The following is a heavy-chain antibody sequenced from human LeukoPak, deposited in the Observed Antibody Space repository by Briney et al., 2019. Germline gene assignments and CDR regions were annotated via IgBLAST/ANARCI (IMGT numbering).Heavy chain of an antibody. CDR2: IYYSGST. CDR1: GGSISISRYY. Sequence: MPSETLSLTCTLSGGSISISRYYWGWIRQPAWRVLEWIGTIYYSGSTYYNPSFTIRVTISVDTSKNQFSLKLSCLTPADTAVYYCARGPEHYDILTEIDDWGQGTMVTVSS. D-gene: IGHD3-9*01. J-gene: IGHJ4*02. V-gene: IGHV4-39*01. CDR3: ARGPEHYDILTEIDD.